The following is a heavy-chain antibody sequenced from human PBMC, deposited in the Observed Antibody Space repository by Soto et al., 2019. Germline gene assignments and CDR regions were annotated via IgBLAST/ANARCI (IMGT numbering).Heavy chain of an antibody. D-gene: IGHD6-13*01. V-gene: IGHV4-4*02. Sequence: QVQLQESGPGLVKPSGTLSLTCAVSGVSISSHDWWTWVRQPPGKGLEWIGESHQSGNTNFNSSRDRRVTISVDKSKNQFSRRWTSGTVADPAVYYCAAWDSSRFSWGQGTLVTVSS. CDR3: AAWDSSRFS. J-gene: IGHJ5*02. CDR1: GVSISSHDW. CDR2: SHQSGNT.